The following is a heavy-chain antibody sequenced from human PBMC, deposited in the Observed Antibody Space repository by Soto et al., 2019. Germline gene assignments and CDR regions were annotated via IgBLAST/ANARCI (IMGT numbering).Heavy chain of an antibody. CDR3: ARGPYSGSYYY. CDR1: GGSISSSSYY. V-gene: IGHV4-39*01. J-gene: IGHJ4*02. CDR2: FYYSGST. Sequence: PSETLSLTCTVSGGSISSSSYYWGWIRQPPGKGLEWIGIFYYSGSTHYNPSLKSRVTISVDTSKNQFSLQLSSVTAADTAVYYCARGPYSGSYYYWGQGTLVTVSS. D-gene: IGHD1-26*01.